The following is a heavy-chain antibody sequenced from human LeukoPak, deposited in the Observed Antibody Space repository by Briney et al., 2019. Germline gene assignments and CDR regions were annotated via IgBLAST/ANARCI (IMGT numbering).Heavy chain of an antibody. CDR1: GYTFTSYY. Sequence: ASVKVSCKASGYTFTSYYMHWVRQAPGQGLEWMGIINPSGGSTSYAQKFQGRVTMTRDTSTSTVYMELSSLRSEDTAVYYCARGVSVIVVVVAAIGWFDSWGQGTLVTVSS. J-gene: IGHJ5*01. D-gene: IGHD2-15*01. V-gene: IGHV1-46*01. CDR3: ARGVSVIVVVVAAIGWFDS. CDR2: INPSGGST.